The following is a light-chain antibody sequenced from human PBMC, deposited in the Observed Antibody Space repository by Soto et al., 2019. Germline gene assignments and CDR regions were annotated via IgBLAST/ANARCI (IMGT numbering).Light chain of an antibody. Sequence: DIVMTQSPLSLSVTPGEAASISCRCSQSLLHRNGNSYLDWYLQRPGQSPQLLISLASNRASGVPDRFSGSGSGTDFTLHISKVEAEDVGVYYCMQAIQSSFTFGHGAKVDL. CDR1: QSLLHRNGNSY. CDR2: LAS. V-gene: IGKV2-28*01. CDR3: MQAIQSSFT. J-gene: IGKJ3*01.